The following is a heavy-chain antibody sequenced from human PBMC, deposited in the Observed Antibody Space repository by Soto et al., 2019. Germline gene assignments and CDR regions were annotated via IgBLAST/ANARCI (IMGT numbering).Heavy chain of an antibody. J-gene: IGHJ4*02. CDR2: IYYSGST. V-gene: IGHV4-39*02. CDR1: GGSISSSSYY. CDR3: AREKVGATIGHY. Sequence: SETLSLTCTVSGGSISSSSYYWGWIRQPPGKGLEWIGSIYYSGSTYYNPSLKSRVTISVDTSKNQFSLKLSSVTAADTAVYYCAREKVGATIGHYWGQGTLVTVSS. D-gene: IGHD1-26*01.